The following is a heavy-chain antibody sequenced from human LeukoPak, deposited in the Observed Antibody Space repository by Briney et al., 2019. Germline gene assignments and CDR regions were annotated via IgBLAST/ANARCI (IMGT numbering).Heavy chain of an antibody. Sequence: GGSLRLSCAASGFTFSSYGIHWVRQAPGKGLEWVAVISYDGSNKYYADSVKGRFTISRDNSKNTLYLQMNSLRTEDTAVYYCAKDGQVGDTTYLDYWGQGTLVTVSS. CDR1: GFTFSSYG. D-gene: IGHD1-26*01. CDR3: AKDGQVGDTTYLDY. CDR2: ISYDGSNK. V-gene: IGHV3-30*18. J-gene: IGHJ4*02.